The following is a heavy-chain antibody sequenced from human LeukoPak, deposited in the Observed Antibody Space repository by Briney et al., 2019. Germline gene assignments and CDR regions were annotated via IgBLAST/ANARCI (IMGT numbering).Heavy chain of an antibody. CDR2: IYYSGST. CDR3: ASGAGLDDSSGYYIGDAFDI. D-gene: IGHD3-22*01. Sequence: PSETLSLTCTVSGGSISSYYWSWIRQPPGKGLEWIGYIYYSGSTNYNPSLKSRVTISVDTSKNQFSLKLSSVTAADTAVYYCASGAGLDDSSGYYIGDAFDIWGQGTMVTVSP. V-gene: IGHV4-59*01. CDR1: GGSISSYY. J-gene: IGHJ3*02.